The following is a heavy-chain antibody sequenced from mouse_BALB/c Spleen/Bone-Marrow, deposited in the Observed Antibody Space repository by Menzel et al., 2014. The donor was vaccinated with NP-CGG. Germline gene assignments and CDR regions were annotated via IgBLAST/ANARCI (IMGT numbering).Heavy chain of an antibody. J-gene: IGHJ2*01. Sequence: QVQLKESGAELVRPGASVKLSCKASGYIFTSYWINWVKQGPGQGLEWIGNIYPSDSYTNYNQKFKDKAALTVDKSSSTAYMQRSSPTSEDSAVYYCTRTYDYDEGGFDYWGQGTTLTVSS. CDR2: IYPSDSYT. D-gene: IGHD2-4*01. CDR1: GYIFTSYW. CDR3: TRTYDYDEGGFDY. V-gene: IGHV1-69*02.